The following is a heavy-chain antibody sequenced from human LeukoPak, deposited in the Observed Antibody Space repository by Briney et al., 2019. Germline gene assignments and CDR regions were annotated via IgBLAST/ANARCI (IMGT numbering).Heavy chain of an antibody. J-gene: IGHJ4*02. CDR1: GFTFSSYA. V-gene: IGHV3-30-3*01. D-gene: IGHD6-13*01. CDR2: ISYDGSNK. CDR3: ALSMVAAAGDD. Sequence: GGSLRLSCAASGFTFSSYAMHWVRQAPGKGLEWVAVISYDGSNKYYADSVKGRFTISRDNSKNTLYLQMNSLRAEDTAVYYCALSMVAAAGDDWGQGTLVTVSS.